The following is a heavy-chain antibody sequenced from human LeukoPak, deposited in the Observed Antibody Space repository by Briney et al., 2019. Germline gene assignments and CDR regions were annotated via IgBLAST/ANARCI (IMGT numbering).Heavy chain of an antibody. CDR3: AYCSGGSCYSRSFDY. CDR1: GYTFTSYG. D-gene: IGHD2-15*01. CDR2: ISAYNGNT. J-gene: IGHJ4*02. Sequence: ASVKVSCKASGYTFTSYGISWVRQAPGQGPEGMGWISAYNGNTNYAQKLQGRVTMTTDTSTSTAYMELRSLRSDDTAVYYCAYCSGGSCYSRSFDYWGQGTLVTVSS. V-gene: IGHV1-18*01.